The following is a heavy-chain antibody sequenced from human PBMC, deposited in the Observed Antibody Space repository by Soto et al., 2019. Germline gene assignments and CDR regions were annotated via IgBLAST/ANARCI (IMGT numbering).Heavy chain of an antibody. D-gene: IGHD3-16*01. CDR3: ARDMVATWGGDYGMDV. V-gene: IGHV3-30-3*01. CDR2: ISYDGSNK. CDR1: GFTFSSYA. J-gene: IGHJ6*02. Sequence: QVQLVESGGGVVQPGRSLRLSCAASGFTFSSYAMHWVHQAPGKGLEWVAVISYDGSNKYYADSVKGRFTISRDNSKNTLYLQMNSLRAEDTAVYYCARDMVATWGGDYGMDVWGQGTTVTVSS.